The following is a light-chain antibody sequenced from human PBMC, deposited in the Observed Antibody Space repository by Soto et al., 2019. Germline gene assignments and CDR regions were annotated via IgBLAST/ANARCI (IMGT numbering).Light chain of an antibody. Sequence: DIPMTQSPSSLSASVGDRVIITCRSSLAIGDSLSWFQHKPGKPPTLLIYAASSLQSGVPSRFSGSGYGTDFTLTISSLQPEDFATYYCLQHNSYPWTFGQGTKVDIK. J-gene: IGKJ1*01. V-gene: IGKV1-17*01. CDR2: AAS. CDR1: LAIGDS. CDR3: LQHNSYPWT.